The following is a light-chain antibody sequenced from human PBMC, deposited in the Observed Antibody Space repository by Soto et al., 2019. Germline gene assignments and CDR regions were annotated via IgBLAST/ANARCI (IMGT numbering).Light chain of an antibody. CDR2: SND. J-gene: IGLJ2*01. Sequence: QSVLTQPPSASGTPGQRVTISCSGSTSNIGSKTVNWYQQLPGTAPKLLIYSNDQRPSGVPDRISGSKSGTSASLAISGLQSEDEADYYCAAWDDSLNGVVFGGGTQLTVL. CDR3: AAWDDSLNGVV. CDR1: TSNIGSKT. V-gene: IGLV1-44*01.